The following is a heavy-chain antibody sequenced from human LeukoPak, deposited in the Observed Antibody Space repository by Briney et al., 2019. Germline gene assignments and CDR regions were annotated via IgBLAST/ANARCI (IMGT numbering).Heavy chain of an antibody. V-gene: IGHV1-46*01. Sequence: ASVKVSCKASGYTFASYYIHWVRQAPGQGLEWMGLIHPSAGSTSYAQKFQGRVTMTRDTSTSTVYMELSSLRSEDTAVYYCARLEGSYPDYWGQGTLVTVSS. CDR3: ARLEGSYPDY. CDR2: IHPSAGST. J-gene: IGHJ4*02. CDR1: GYTFASYY. D-gene: IGHD3-16*02.